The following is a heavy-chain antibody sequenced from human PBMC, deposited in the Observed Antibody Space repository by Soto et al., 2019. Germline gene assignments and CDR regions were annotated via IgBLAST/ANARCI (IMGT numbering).Heavy chain of an antibody. V-gene: IGHV4-59*01. CDR2: IYYSGST. CDR1: GVSMNNFY. CDR3: ARGGWYVDS. Sequence: SETLSLICTVSGVSMNNFYWSWIRQPPGKGLEWVGYIYYSGSTNYNPSLKSRVTMSVDTSKNQFSLQLTSVTSADTAVYFCARGGWYVDSWGRGTLVTVSS. D-gene: IGHD6-19*01. J-gene: IGHJ4*02.